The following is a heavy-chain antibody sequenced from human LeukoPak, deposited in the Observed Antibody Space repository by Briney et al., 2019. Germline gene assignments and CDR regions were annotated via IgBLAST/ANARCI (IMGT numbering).Heavy chain of an antibody. V-gene: IGHV6-1*01. CDR3: ARDYGVGGRLFDY. J-gene: IGHJ4*02. CDR2: TYFRSKWYN. CDR1: GDSVSSNSAA. D-gene: IGHD2-15*01. Sequence: SQTLSLTCAISGDSVSSNSAAWNWIRQSPSRGLEWLGRTYFRSKWYNDYAVSVKSRITINPDTSKNQFSLRLSSVTPEDTAVYYCARDYGVGGRLFDYWGQGTLVTVSS.